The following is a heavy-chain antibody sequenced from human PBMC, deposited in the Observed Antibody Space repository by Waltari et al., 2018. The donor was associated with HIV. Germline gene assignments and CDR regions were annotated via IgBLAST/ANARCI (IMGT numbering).Heavy chain of an antibody. CDR1: GFSFSSYG. Sequence: QVKLVESGGGVVQPGRSLRLSCAASGFSFSSYGIPWLRQAPGKGLEWGEVVSDDGSKKYYADSGKGRFTISRENSKNTLYLQRNGLRAEDTAVYYCAKDYCVVGTAAGPFDPWGQGTLVTVSS. J-gene: IGHJ5*02. CDR3: AKDYCVVGTAAGPFDP. CDR2: VSDDGSKK. V-gene: IGHV3-30*18. D-gene: IGHD2-21*02.